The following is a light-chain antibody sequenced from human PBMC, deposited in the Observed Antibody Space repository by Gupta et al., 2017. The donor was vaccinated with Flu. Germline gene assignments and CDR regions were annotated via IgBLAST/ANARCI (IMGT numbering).Light chain of an antibody. V-gene: IGKV3-15*01. Sequence: EIVMTQSPATLSVSPGERATLSCRASQSVSNNIAWYHQKPGQAPRLIIYGASNRAIGIPDRFSGSGSGKEFTLTSSRRQYEDVGVYYGHQNNTQLLFGHGTKVDIK. J-gene: IGKJ3*01. CDR3: HQNNTQLL. CDR1: QSVSNN. CDR2: GAS.